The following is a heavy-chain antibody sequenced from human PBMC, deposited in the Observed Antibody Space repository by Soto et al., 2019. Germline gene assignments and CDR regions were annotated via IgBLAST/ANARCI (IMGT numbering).Heavy chain of an antibody. CDR1: GFTFTTYW. Sequence: EVQLVESGGGLVQPGGSLRLSCAASGFTFTTYWMHWVRQAPGKGLVWVSRINPDGSRTGYADSVKGRFTISRDNAKNTRYLQMISLSAEDTAVSYFSREYGASPDYWGQGTLVTVSS. J-gene: IGHJ4*02. CDR3: SREYGASPDY. V-gene: IGHV3-74*01. D-gene: IGHD4-17*01. CDR2: INPDGSRT.